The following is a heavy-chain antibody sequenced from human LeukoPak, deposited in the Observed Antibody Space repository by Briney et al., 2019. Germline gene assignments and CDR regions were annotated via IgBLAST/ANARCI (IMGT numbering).Heavy chain of an antibody. D-gene: IGHD2/OR15-2a*01. J-gene: IGHJ4*02. V-gene: IGHV3-23*01. CDR1: GFTFNNYA. CDR2: VSYSGGST. Sequence: GGSLRLSYAASGFTFNNYAMNWVRQAPGKGLEWVSTVSYSGGSTDYADSVKGRFTISRDNSKNTLYLQMSSPRAEDTAVYYCAKGKYTTKYYGLNFDHWGQGTLVTVSS. CDR3: AKGKYTTKYYGLNFDH.